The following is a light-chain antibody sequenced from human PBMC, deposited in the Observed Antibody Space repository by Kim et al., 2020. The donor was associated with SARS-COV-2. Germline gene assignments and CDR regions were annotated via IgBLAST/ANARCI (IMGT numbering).Light chain of an antibody. CDR2: GKN. CDR3: NSRDSSGNHWV. J-gene: IGLJ3*02. Sequence: WGETGRITCQGDSLRSNYASWYQQKPGQAPVLVIYGKNNRTSGIPDRFSGSSSGNTASLTITGAQAEDEADYYCNSRDSSGNHWVFGGGTQLTVL. V-gene: IGLV3-19*01. CDR1: SLRSNY.